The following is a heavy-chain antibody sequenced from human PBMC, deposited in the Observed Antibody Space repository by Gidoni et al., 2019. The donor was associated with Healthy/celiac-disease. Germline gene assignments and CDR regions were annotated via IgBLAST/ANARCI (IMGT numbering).Heavy chain of an antibody. J-gene: IGHJ4*02. CDR3: AREGPVAASFDY. V-gene: IGHV4-39*02. CDR1: GGSISSSSYY. CDR2: IYYSGST. D-gene: IGHD6-19*01. Sequence: QLQLQESGPGLVKPSETLSLTCTVSGGSISSSSYYWGWIRQPPGKGLEWIGSIYYSGSTYYNPSLKSRVTTSVDTSKNQFSLKLSSVTAADTAVYYCAREGPVAASFDYWGQGTLVTVSS.